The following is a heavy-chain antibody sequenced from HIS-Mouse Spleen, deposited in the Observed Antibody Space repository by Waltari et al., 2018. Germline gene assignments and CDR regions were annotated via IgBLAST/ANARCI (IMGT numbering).Heavy chain of an antibody. Sequence: QLQLQESGPGLVKPSETLSLTCTVSGGSLLSSSYSWGRIRQPPGEGLEWIGSIYYSGSTYYNPSLKSRVTISVDTSKNQFSLKLSSVTAADTAVYYCAREIPYSSSWYDWYFDLWGRGTLVTVSS. J-gene: IGHJ2*01. CDR3: AREIPYSSSWYDWYFDL. D-gene: IGHD6-13*01. V-gene: IGHV4-39*07. CDR1: GGSLLSSSYS. CDR2: IYYSGST.